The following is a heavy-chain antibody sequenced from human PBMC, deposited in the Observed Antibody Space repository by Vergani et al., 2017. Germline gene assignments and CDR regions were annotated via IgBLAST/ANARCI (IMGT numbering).Heavy chain of an antibody. J-gene: IGHJ6*02. D-gene: IGHD2-2*01. CDR1: GYTFTIYS. Sequence: QVQLVQSGAEVKKPGASVKVSCKASGYTFTIYSIGWVRQAPGQGLEWLGWISGYNGNTNYAQKLQGRVTMTTDTSTSKAYMELRNLRSDDTAVYYCARRVPFSAFESQMLCYGLDVWGQGTTVTVSS. CDR2: ISGYNGNT. CDR3: ARRVPFSAFESQMLCYGLDV. V-gene: IGHV1-18*04.